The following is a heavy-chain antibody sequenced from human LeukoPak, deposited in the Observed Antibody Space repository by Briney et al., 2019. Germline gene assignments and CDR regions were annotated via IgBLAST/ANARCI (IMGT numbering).Heavy chain of an antibody. CDR1: GYSISRGYY. Sequence: SETLSLTCTVSGYSISRGYYWGWIRQPPGKGLEWIGSIYHSGSTYYNPSLKSRVTISVDTSKNQFSLKLSSVTAADTAVYYCARSNYDFWSGYYTGDWFDPWGQGTLVTVSS. J-gene: IGHJ5*02. CDR3: ARSNYDFWSGYYTGDWFDP. CDR2: IYHSGST. V-gene: IGHV4-38-2*02. D-gene: IGHD3-3*01.